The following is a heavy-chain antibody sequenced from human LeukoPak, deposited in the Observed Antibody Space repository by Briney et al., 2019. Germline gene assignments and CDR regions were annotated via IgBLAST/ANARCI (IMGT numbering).Heavy chain of an antibody. CDR2: IKYDGSDK. V-gene: IGHV3-7*01. J-gene: IGHJ4*02. CDR3: ARGAEWRDY. CDR1: GSSFSEYW. Sequence: GGSLRLSCGASGSSFSEYWMSWVRQAPGKGLEWVANIKYDGSDKNYVEFVKGRFIISRDNAEKAVYLQMNSLRVDDTAVYYCARGAEWRDYWGQGTLVTVSS. D-gene: IGHD3-3*01.